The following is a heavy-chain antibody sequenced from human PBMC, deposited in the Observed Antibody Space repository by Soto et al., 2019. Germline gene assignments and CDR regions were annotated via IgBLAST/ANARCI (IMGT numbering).Heavy chain of an antibody. D-gene: IGHD3-10*01. Sequence: QVQLVESGGGVVQPGRSLRLSCAASGFTFSSYGMHWVRQAPGKGLEWVAVISFDGTNKYSADSVRGRFTISRYNSKNTLYLQMNSLRDEDTAVYYCAKDVGVGELWVHWFDLWGQGTLVTVSS. CDR2: ISFDGTNK. V-gene: IGHV3-30*18. J-gene: IGHJ5*02. CDR3: AKDVGVGELWVHWFDL. CDR1: GFTFSSYG.